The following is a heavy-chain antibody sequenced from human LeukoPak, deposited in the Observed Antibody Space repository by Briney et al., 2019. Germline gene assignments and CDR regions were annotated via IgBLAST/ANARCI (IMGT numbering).Heavy chain of an antibody. CDR2: ISAYNGNT. D-gene: IGHD6-19*01. CDR1: GGTFSSYA. CDR3: AREENSSGWYLVGPNFDY. J-gene: IGHJ4*02. V-gene: IGHV1-18*01. Sequence: ASVKVSCKASGGTFSSYAISWVRQAPGQGLEWMGWISAYNGNTNYAQKLQGRVTMTTDTSTSTAYMELRSLRSDDTAVYYCAREENSSGWYLVGPNFDYWGQGTLVTVSS.